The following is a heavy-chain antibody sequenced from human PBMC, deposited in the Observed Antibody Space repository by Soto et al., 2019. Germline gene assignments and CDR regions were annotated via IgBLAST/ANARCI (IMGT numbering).Heavy chain of an antibody. CDR2: FYPGGTT. J-gene: IGHJ3*02. D-gene: IGHD2-8*02. V-gene: IGHV3-66*01. CDR1: AFTVSSNY. Sequence: EVQLVEYGGGLAQPGGSLRLSCVASAFTVSSNYMGWVRQAPGKGLEWVSIFYPGGTTYYADSVKGRFTASRDNSKNTLYLQMNSLTAEDTAMYYCQRYDGSTGAMKGAFDIWGQGIMVTVSP. CDR3: QRYDGSTGAMKGAFDI.